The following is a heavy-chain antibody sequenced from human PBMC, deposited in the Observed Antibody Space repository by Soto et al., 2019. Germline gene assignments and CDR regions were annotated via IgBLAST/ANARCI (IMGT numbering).Heavy chain of an antibody. CDR1: GYTFTGYY. CDR2: INPNSGGT. J-gene: IGHJ6*02. CDR3: ARDLYSGSYSGYYYYGMDV. Sequence: ASVKVSCKASGYTFTGYYMHWVRQAPGQGLEWMGWINPNSGGTNYAQKFQGWVTMTRDTSISTAYMELSRLRSDDTAVYYCARDLYSGSYSGYYYYGMDVWGQGTTVTVSS. V-gene: IGHV1-2*04. D-gene: IGHD1-26*01.